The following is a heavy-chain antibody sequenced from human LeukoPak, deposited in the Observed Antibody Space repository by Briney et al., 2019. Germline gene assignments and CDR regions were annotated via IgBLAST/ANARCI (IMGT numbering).Heavy chain of an antibody. J-gene: IGHJ4*02. CDR2: IWYDGSNK. Sequence: GGSLRLSCAASGFTFSGYGMHRVRQAPGKGLETVAAIWYDGSNKYYADSVKGRFTISRDNSKNTLYLQLNSLRAEDTAVYFCARGWQQLIPDYWGQGTLVTVSS. D-gene: IGHD6-13*01. CDR3: ARGWQQLIPDY. V-gene: IGHV3-33*01. CDR1: GFTFSGYG.